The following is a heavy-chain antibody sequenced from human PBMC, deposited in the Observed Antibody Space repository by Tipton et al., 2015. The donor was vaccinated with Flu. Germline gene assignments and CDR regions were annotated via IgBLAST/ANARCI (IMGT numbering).Heavy chain of an antibody. CDR2: IHQAGTT. CDR1: SGSISDYY. V-gene: IGHV4-59*08. CDR3: ARRDYSNYVSEPKSWFDS. D-gene: IGHD4-11*01. J-gene: IGHJ5*01. Sequence: TLSLTCTVSSGSISDYYWSWIRQPPGKGLEWIGNIHQAGTTYYNPSLMSRLTITVDRPKNHFSPRLTSVTAADTAVYYCARRDYSNYVSEPKSWFDSWGQGTLVTVSS.